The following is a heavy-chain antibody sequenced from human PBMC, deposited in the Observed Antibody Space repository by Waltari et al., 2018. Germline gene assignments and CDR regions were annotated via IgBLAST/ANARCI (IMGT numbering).Heavy chain of an antibody. CDR1: GGSISSYF. CDR2: IHHSGNT. J-gene: IGHJ4*02. D-gene: IGHD6-19*01. V-gene: IGHV4-59*08. Sequence: QVQLQESGPGLVRPSETLSLTCSVSGGSISSYFWNWIRQSPGKGLEWIGYIHHSGNTKCTPSLKSRVTMSVDTSKSQFSLRLTSVTAADTAVYYCARWDSRGRYYGDWGQGTPVIVSS. CDR3: ARWDSRGRYYGD.